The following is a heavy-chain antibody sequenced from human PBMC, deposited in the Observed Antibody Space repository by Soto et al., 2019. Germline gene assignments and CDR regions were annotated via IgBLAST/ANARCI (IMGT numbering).Heavy chain of an antibody. Sequence: SVKVSCKASGGTFSNYAITWLRQAPGQGLEWLGRIIPIFGSTNFAQKFQGRVTITRDTSASTAYMELSSLRSEDTAVYYCAREAGSGSYYPLYYFDYWGQGTLVTVSS. CDR2: IIPIFGST. V-gene: IGHV1-69*05. D-gene: IGHD3-10*01. CDR1: GGTFSNYA. J-gene: IGHJ4*02. CDR3: AREAGSGSYYPLYYFDY.